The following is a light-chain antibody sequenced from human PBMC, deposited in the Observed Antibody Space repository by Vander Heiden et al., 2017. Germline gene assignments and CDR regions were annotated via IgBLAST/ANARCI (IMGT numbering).Light chain of an antibody. CDR2: TTS. Sequence: DIQMTQSPSSLSVSVGDRATITCRASQSISTYLNWYQQRPGKAPSLLIYTTSSWQSGVPSRFSGSGSGTDFALTISSLQPEDFAIYYCQQSFSSPFTFGGGTKVEIK. CDR3: QQSFSSPFT. CDR1: QSISTY. V-gene: IGKV1-39*01. J-gene: IGKJ4*01.